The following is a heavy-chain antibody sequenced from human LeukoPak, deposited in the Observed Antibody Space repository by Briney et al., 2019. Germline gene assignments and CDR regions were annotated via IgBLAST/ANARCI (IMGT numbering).Heavy chain of an antibody. CDR2: IYHSGST. J-gene: IGHJ2*01. CDR3: ARRAVVYDFWSGYYTEWYFDL. V-gene: IGHV4-38-2*01. D-gene: IGHD3-3*01. CDR1: GYSISSGYY. Sequence: PSETLSLTCAVSGYSISSGYYWGWIRQPPGKGLEWIGSIYHSGSTYYNPSLKSRVTVSVDTSKNQFSLKLSSVTAADTAVYYCARRAVVYDFWSGYYTEWYFDLWGRGTLVTVSS.